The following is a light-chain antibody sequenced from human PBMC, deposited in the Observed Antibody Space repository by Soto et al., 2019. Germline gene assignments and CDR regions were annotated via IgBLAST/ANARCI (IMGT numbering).Light chain of an antibody. CDR2: DAS. CDR3: AQPSNWLLT. Sequence: SVVAVSLSQGERATLSCRASQSVSRYLAWYQQKPGQAPRLLIYDASNRAIGIPARFSGSGSGTDFTLTISILEPEDCTVYNSAQPSNWLLTFGGRRRLEIK. J-gene: IGKJ5*01. CDR1: QSVSRY. V-gene: IGKV3-11*01.